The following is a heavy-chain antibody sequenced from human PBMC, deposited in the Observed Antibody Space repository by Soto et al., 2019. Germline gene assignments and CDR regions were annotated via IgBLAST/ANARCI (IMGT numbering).Heavy chain of an antibody. V-gene: IGHV1-2*02. J-gene: IGHJ4*02. CDR2: INPSGGGT. Sequence: QVQLVQSGAEMKKPGASVKVSCESSGYTFTAYYIHWVRQAPGHGLEWMGWINPSGGGTKYSQKFQGRVTMTRDTSINPAYMELPRLTSDDTAVYYCARAVHTMIQGVRFRVDQWGQGTLVTVSS. CDR3: ARAVHTMIQGVRFRVDQ. D-gene: IGHD3-10*01. CDR1: GYTFTAYY.